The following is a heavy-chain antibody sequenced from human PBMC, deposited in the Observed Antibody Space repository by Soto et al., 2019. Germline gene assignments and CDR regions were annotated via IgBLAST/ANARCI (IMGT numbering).Heavy chain of an antibody. Sequence: QITLKESGPTLVKPTQTLTLTCTFPGFSFSSIGEGVGWIRQPPGKALEWLALIYWDDDKRYSPSLKSRLTITKDTSKNQVVLTMTNMDPVDTATYYCVQSRCRGDCLQSYSSQSYYGLDVWGQGTTVTVSS. CDR3: VQSRCRGDCLQSYSSQSYYGLDV. CDR2: IYWDDDK. CDR1: GFSFSSIGEG. D-gene: IGHD2-21*02. V-gene: IGHV2-5*02. J-gene: IGHJ6*02.